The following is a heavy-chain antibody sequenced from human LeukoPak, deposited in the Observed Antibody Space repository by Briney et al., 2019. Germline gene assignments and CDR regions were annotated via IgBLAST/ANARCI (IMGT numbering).Heavy chain of an antibody. V-gene: IGHV4-38-2*02. D-gene: IGHD3-22*01. J-gene: IGHJ4*02. CDR3: ARQLTTTYYYDSSGYYALTPFDY. CDR2: IYHSGST. CDR1: GYSISSGYY. Sequence: SETLSLTCTVSGYSISSGYYWGWIRQPPGKGLEWIGSIYHSGSTYYNPSLKSRVTISVDTSKNQFSLKLSSVTAADTAVYYCARQLTTTYYYDSSGYYALTPFDYWGQGTLVTVSS.